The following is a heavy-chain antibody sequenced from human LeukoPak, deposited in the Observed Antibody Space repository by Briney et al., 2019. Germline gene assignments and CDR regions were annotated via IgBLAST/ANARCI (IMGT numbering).Heavy chain of an antibody. CDR2: ISGSGGST. CDR1: GFTFSSYA. CDR3: AGCTATVTTTSHYFDY. D-gene: IGHD4-17*01. Sequence: GGSLRLSCAASGFTFSSYAMSRVRQAPGKGLEWVSAISGSGGSTYYADSVKGRFTISRDNSKNTLYLQMNSLRAEDTAVYYCAGCTATVTTTSHYFDYWGQGTLVTVSS. V-gene: IGHV3-23*01. J-gene: IGHJ4*02.